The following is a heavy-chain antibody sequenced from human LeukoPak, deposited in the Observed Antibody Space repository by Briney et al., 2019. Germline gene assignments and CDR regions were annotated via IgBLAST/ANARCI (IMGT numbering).Heavy chain of an antibody. CDR3: ARDCSSWHGDFDV. J-gene: IGHJ3*01. D-gene: IGHD6-13*01. CDR1: VFSISNYG. CDR2: IRSDSSTK. V-gene: IGHV3-48*02. Sequence: GGSLRLSCAGSVFSISNYGMHWVRQAPGKGLEWLSYIRSDSSTKYYADSVEGRFTISRDNAQNSLYLQMNSLRDEDSGVYFCARDCSSWHGDFDVWGQGTMVTVSS.